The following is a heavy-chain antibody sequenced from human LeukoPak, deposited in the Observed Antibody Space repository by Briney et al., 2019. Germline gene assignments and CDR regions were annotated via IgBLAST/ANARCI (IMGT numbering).Heavy chain of an antibody. J-gene: IGHJ6*02. CDR1: GFSVSTNF. V-gene: IGHV3-53*01. Sequence: GVSLRLSCAASGFSVSTNFMNWVRQAPGKGLEWVSVIYSGGSTYYADPVKGRLTISRDTSKNTLYLQMNSLRAEDTAVYYCARGQWDVWGQGTTVTVSS. CDR3: ARGQWDV. CDR2: IYSGGST. D-gene: IGHD6-19*01.